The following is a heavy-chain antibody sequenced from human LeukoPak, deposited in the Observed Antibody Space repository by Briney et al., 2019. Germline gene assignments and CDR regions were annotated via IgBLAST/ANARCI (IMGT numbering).Heavy chain of an antibody. CDR1: GFTFTSYA. CDR3: AKGEHSLGWELLGPRGDYFDY. V-gene: IGHV3-23*01. J-gene: IGHJ4*02. CDR2: IRGNGGTA. D-gene: IGHD1-26*01. Sequence: GGSLRLSCAGSGFTFTSYAMSWVRQAPGKGLEWVAAIRGNGGTAFYADSVKGRFTVSRDNSKNTLYLQMDSLRAEDTAVYYCAKGEHSLGWELLGPRGDYFDYWGQGTLVTVSS.